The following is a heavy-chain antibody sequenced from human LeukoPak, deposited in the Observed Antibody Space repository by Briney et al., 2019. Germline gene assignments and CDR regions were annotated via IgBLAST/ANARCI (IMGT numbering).Heavy chain of an antibody. D-gene: IGHD3-16*01. Sequence: PSETLSLTCAVYGGSFSGYYWSWIRQPPGKGLEWIGEINHSGSTNYNPSLKSRVTISVDTSKNQFSLKLSSVTAADTAVYYCARRSRSYYFDYWGQGTLVTVSS. J-gene: IGHJ4*02. CDR3: ARRSRSYYFDY. CDR1: GGSFSGYY. CDR2: INHSGST. V-gene: IGHV4-34*01.